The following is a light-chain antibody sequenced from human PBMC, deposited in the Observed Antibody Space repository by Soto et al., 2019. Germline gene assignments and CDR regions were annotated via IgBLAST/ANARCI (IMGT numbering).Light chain of an antibody. J-gene: IGKJ1*01. CDR3: QQRCCSPPWT. Sequence: DIQMTQTTSSLSASVGDRVTITCRASQSIVTYLNWYHQKPGQAPKLLIYAASNLQRGVPSRFSDGGAGTYFTPTISSLQPEDFATYYCQQRCCSPPWTFGQGTKVDIK. CDR1: QSIVTY. CDR2: AAS. V-gene: IGKV1-39*01.